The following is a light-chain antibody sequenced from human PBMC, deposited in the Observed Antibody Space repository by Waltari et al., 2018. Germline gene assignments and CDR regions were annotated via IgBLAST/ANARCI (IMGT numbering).Light chain of an antibody. CDR3: QAWDTSGVV. CDR2: HDT. CDR1: IWADKY. V-gene: IGLV3-1*01. Sequence: SSELTQPPSVSVSPGQTARIPCPRAIWADKYACWYQQKAGQSPVLGIHHDTKRPSGIPVRFSGSNSGNTATLTISGTQTMDEADYYCQAWDTSGVVFGGGTKLTVL. J-gene: IGLJ2*01.